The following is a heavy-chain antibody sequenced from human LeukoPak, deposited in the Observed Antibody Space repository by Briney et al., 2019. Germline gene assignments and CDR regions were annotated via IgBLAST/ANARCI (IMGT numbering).Heavy chain of an antibody. CDR3: ARIDYGYGDYVLYYYYGMDV. J-gene: IGHJ6*02. CDR1: GYTFTSYA. CDR2: INAGNGNT. D-gene: IGHD4-17*01. V-gene: IGHV1-3*01. Sequence: ASVKVSCKASGYTFTSYAMHWVRQAPGQRLEWMGWINAGNGNTKYSQKFQGRVTMTTDTSTSTAYMELRSLRSDDTAVYYCARIDYGYGDYVLYYYYGMDVWGQGTTVTVSS.